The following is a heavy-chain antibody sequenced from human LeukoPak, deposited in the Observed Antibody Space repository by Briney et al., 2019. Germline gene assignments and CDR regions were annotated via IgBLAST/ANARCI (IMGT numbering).Heavy chain of an antibody. V-gene: IGHV3-30*04. J-gene: IGHJ4*02. Sequence: AGGSLRLSCAASGFTFSSYAMHWVRQAPGKGLEWVAVISYDGSNKYYADSVKGRFTISRDNSKNTLYLQMNSPRPEDTAVYYCARAPPRSPGFDYWGQGTLVTVSS. CDR3: ARAPPRSPGFDY. D-gene: IGHD6-6*01. CDR2: ISYDGSNK. CDR1: GFTFSSYA.